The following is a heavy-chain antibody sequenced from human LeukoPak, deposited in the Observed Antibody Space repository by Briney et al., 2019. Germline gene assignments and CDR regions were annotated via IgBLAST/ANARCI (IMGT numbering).Heavy chain of an antibody. CDR1: GGSFSGYY. Sequence: SETLSLTCVVYGGSFSGYYWSWIRQPPGKGPEWIGEINHSGSTNYNPSLKSRVTISVDTSKNQFSLKLSSVTAADTAVYYCASLLAMVVATIYYYYYYMDVWGKGTTVTVSS. V-gene: IGHV4-34*01. J-gene: IGHJ6*03. CDR2: INHSGST. D-gene: IGHD5-12*01. CDR3: ASLLAMVVATIYYYYYYMDV.